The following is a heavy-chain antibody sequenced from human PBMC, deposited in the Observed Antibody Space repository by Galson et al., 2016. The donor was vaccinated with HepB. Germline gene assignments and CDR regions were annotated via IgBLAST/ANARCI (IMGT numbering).Heavy chain of an antibody. Sequence: SLRLSCAASGFTVSNNYMSWVRQPPGKGLEWVSLIYSGGGTLYADSVKGRFTISRDNSKNTLYLQMNSLRAEDTAVYYCARDGNADSPWGPGTLVTASS. D-gene: IGHD4-23*01. CDR3: ARDGNADSP. V-gene: IGHV3-53*01. J-gene: IGHJ5*02. CDR1: GFTVSNNY. CDR2: IYSGGGT.